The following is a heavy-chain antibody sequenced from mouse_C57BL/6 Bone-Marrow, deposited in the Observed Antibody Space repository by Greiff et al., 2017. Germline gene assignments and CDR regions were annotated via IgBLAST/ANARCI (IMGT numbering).Heavy chain of an antibody. D-gene: IGHD1-1*01. V-gene: IGHV7-3*01. CDR3: ARWDYYGSSFLSY. Sequence: EVMLVESGGGLVQPGGSLSLSCAASGFTFTDYYMSWVRQPPGKALEWLGFIRNKANGYTTEYSASVKGRFTISRDNSQSILYLQMNALRAEDSATYDCARWDYYGSSFLSYWGQGTTLTVSS. J-gene: IGHJ2*01. CDR2: IRNKANGYTT. CDR1: GFTFTDYY.